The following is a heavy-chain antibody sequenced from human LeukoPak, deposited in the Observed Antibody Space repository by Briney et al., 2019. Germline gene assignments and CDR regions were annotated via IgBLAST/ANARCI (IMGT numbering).Heavy chain of an antibody. CDR3: ASNPQQLVPDY. D-gene: IGHD6-13*01. CDR1: GFTFSTYW. V-gene: IGHV3-21*01. J-gene: IGHJ4*02. CDR2: ISSSSSYI. Sequence: GGSLRLSCAASGFTFSTYWMSWVRQAPGKGLEWVSSISSSSSYIYYADSVKGRFTISRDNAKNSLYLQMNSLRAEDTAVYYCASNPQQLVPDYWGQGTLVTVSS.